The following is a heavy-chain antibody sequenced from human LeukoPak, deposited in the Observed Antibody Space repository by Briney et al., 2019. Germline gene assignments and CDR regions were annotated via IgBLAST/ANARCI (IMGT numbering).Heavy chain of an antibody. Sequence: GGSLRLSCAASGFTVSSNYMSWVRQAPGKGLEWVSVIYSGGSTYYADSVKGRFTTSRDNSKNTLYLQMNSLRAEGTAVYYCARGFQRGYSYYTSWGQGTLVTVSS. CDR3: ARGFQRGYSYYTS. J-gene: IGHJ5*02. D-gene: IGHD5-18*01. CDR1: GFTVSSNY. V-gene: IGHV3-53*01. CDR2: IYSGGST.